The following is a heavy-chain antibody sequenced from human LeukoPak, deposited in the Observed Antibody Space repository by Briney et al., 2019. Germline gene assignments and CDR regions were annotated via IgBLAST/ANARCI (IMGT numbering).Heavy chain of an antibody. D-gene: IGHD3-10*01. CDR3: ARDTYYYGSGTYYFNY. V-gene: IGHV4-39*07. J-gene: IGHJ4*02. Sequence: SETLSLTCTVSGDSISSSNHYWGWIRQPPGKGLEWIGSIYYSGSTYYNPSLKSRVTMSVDTSKNQFSLKLTSVTAADTAVYYCARDTYYYGSGTYYFNYWGQGTLVTVSS. CDR1: GDSISSSNHY. CDR2: IYYSGST.